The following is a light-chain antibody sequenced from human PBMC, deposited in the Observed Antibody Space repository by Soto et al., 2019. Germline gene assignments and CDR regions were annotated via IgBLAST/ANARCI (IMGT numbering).Light chain of an antibody. CDR3: CSYSSSDTLV. CDR1: SSDVGGYNY. CDR2: EVT. V-gene: IGLV2-14*01. Sequence: QSALTQPASVSGSPGQPITISCTGTSSDVGGYNYVSWYQQHPGKAPKLMIYEVTNRPSGVSNRFSGSKSGNTASLTISGLQAEDEADYYCCSYSSSDTLVFGGGTKLTVL. J-gene: IGLJ3*02.